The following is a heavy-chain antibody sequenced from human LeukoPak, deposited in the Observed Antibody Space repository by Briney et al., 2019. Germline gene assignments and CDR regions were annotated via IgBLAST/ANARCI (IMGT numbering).Heavy chain of an antibody. D-gene: IGHD4-23*01. Sequence: GGSLRLSCAASGFTVSSNYMSWVRQAPGKGLEWVSVIYSGGSTYYADSVKGRFTISRDNSKNTLYIQMNSLRAEDTAVYYCARLRWYLFDYWGQGTLVTVSS. V-gene: IGHV3-53*01. CDR3: ARLRWYLFDY. CDR1: GFTVSSNY. J-gene: IGHJ4*02. CDR2: IYSGGST.